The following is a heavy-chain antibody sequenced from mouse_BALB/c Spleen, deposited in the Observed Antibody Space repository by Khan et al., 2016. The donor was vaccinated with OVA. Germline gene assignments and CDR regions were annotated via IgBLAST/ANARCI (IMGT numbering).Heavy chain of an antibody. CDR3: ARHWVGVMDY. CDR1: RFTFSTYG. J-gene: IGHJ4*01. Sequence: EVELVESGGDLVKPGGSLKLSCTASRFTFSTYGMSWVRQTPDKRLEWVATISSGGTYTYYPDSVMGRFTISRDNAKNTLYLQMSSLRSEDTAMYYCARHWVGVMDYWGQGTSVTVSS. D-gene: IGHD1-1*01. CDR2: ISSGGTYT. V-gene: IGHV5-6*01.